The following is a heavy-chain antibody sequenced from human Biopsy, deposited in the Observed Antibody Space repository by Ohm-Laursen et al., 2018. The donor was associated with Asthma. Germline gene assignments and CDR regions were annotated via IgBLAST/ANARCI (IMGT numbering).Heavy chain of an antibody. CDR1: GFTFSNAW. Sequence: SLRLSCAASGFTFSNAWMSWVRQAPGKGLEWVGRIKSKTDGGTTDYAAPVKDRFTISRDDSKNTLYLQMNSLKTEDTAVYYCTTDALLYSSADYWGQGTLVTVSS. V-gene: IGHV3-15*01. CDR3: TTDALLYSSADY. J-gene: IGHJ4*02. CDR2: IKSKTDGGTT. D-gene: IGHD2-8*01.